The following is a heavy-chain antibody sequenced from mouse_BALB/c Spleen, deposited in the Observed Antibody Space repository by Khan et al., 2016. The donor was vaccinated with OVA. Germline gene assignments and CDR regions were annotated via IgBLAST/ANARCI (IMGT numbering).Heavy chain of an antibody. CDR2: INPHIGET. Sequence: VQLKQSGPELVKPGASVKISCKASGYSFTGYFMNWVMQSPGKSLEWIGRINPHIGETFYNQKFRDKATLTVDESSSTAHMELRSLASEDSAVYSCARTYGSDFDYWGQGTTLTVSS. CDR1: GYSFTGYF. CDR3: ARTYGSDFDY. V-gene: IGHV1-20*02. D-gene: IGHD1-1*01. J-gene: IGHJ2*01.